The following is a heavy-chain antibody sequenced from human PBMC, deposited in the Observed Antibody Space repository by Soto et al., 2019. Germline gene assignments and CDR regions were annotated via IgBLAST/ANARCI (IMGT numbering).Heavy chain of an antibody. CDR3: ARDGPPPSQPPYGCDV. V-gene: IGHV4-30-4*01. CDR2: IYNSGST. CDR1: GGSISDADSY. J-gene: IGHJ6*02. Sequence: QLQLQESGPGLVKPSQTLSLTCTVSGGSISDADSYWNWIRQPPGKGLEWIGCIYNSGSTYYTPSLNNRVAISQNTSKNQFSLKLSSVTAADTAVYYCARDGPPPSQPPYGCDVWGQGTTVTVSS. D-gene: IGHD4-17*01.